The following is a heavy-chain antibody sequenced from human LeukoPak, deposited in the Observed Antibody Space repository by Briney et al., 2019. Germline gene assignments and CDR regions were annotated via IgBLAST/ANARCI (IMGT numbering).Heavy chain of an antibody. CDR3: ARHGTGYYDSRWVGAFDI. CDR1: GYSFTSYW. Sequence: GESLKISCKGSGYSFTSYWIGWVRQMPGKGLEWMGIIYPGDSDTRYSPSFQGQVTISADKSISTAYLQWSSLKASDTAMYYCARHGTGYYDSRWVGAFDIWGQGTMVTVSS. CDR2: IYPGDSDT. D-gene: IGHD3-22*01. J-gene: IGHJ3*02. V-gene: IGHV5-51*01.